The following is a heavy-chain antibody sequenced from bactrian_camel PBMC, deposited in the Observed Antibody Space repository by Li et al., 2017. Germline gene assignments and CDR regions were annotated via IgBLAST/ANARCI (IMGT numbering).Heavy chain of an antibody. Sequence: HVQLVESGGGSVQAGGSLRLSYIVSGYTISSNNCMGWFRQVADKEREQVASIVTSVGRPPVAAGGGRTYYADSVKGRFIISRDSAKNTVYLQMNRLKPEDTAIYYCAAANPLPRMSPTQALDAHNPRYNAWGQGTQVTVS. CDR1: GYTISSNNC. CDR2: IVTSVGRPPVAAGGGRT. D-gene: IGHD3*01. CDR3: AAANPLPRMSPTQALDAHNPRYNA. V-gene: IGHV3-3*01. J-gene: IGHJ6*01.